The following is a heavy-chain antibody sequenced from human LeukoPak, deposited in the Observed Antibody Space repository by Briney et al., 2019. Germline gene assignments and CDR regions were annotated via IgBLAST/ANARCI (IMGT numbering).Heavy chain of an antibody. J-gene: IGHJ4*02. Sequence: ASVKVSCKASGYTFTSYGISWVRQAPGQGLEWMGWISAYNGNTNYAQKLQGRVTMTTDTSTSTAYMELRSLRSDDTAVYYCARAARSSSWHDPFDYWGQGTLVTVSS. D-gene: IGHD6-13*01. CDR3: ARAARSSSWHDPFDY. V-gene: IGHV1-18*01. CDR1: GYTFTSYG. CDR2: ISAYNGNT.